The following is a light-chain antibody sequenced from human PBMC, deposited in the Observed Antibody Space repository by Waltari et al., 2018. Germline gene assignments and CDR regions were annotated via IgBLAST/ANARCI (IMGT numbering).Light chain of an antibody. CDR2: WAS. Sequence: LAVSLGERATINCRSSQSILYSSNNKNYLAWYQQKPGQPPKLLIYWASIRESGVPDRFSGSGSGTDFTLTISSLQAEDVAVYYCQQYYTNPIAFSPGTTV. V-gene: IGKV4-1*01. J-gene: IGKJ3*01. CDR3: QQYYTNPIA. CDR1: QSILYSSNNKNY.